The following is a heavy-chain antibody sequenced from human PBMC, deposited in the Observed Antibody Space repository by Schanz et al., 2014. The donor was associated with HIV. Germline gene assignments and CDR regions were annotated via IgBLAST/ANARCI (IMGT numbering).Heavy chain of an antibody. Sequence: QVQLVESGGGVVQPGRSLRLSCAVSGFTFSNYAMHWVRQAPGKGLEWVSTISGSGGSTYYADSVKGRFTISRDNSKNTLYLQMNSLRTEDTAVYYCAKAAVTDYLDYWGQGTLVTVSS. J-gene: IGHJ4*02. V-gene: IGHV3-NL1*01. CDR2: ISGSGGST. CDR1: GFTFSNYA. CDR3: AKAAVTDYLDY. D-gene: IGHD2-21*02.